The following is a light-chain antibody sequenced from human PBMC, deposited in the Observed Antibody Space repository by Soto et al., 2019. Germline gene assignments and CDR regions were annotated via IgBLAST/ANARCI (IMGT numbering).Light chain of an antibody. CDR3: HQYGSSPFT. J-gene: IGKJ5*01. CDR1: QSVSSSY. Sequence: EIVLTQSPGTLSLSPGERATLSCRASQSVSSSYLAWYQQKPGQAPRLLIYGASSRATGIPDRFSGSVSGTDFTLTSSILEPDDFAVYYCHQYGSSPFTFGQGTRLEIK. CDR2: GAS. V-gene: IGKV3-20*01.